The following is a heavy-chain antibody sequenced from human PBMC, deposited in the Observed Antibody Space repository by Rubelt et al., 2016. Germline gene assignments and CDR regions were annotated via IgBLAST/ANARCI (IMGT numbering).Heavy chain of an antibody. D-gene: IGHD6-13*01. CDR1: GYTFTSYG. CDR2: LSAYNGNT. J-gene: IGHJ4*02. CDR3: ARVRSGVEYSSSWHFDY. V-gene: IGHV1-18*01. Sequence: QVQLVQSGAEVKKPGASVKVSCKASGYTFTSYGISWVRQAPGQGLEWMGWLSAYNGNTHYAQKRQGRVTMTTDTSTSTAYMELRSLRSDDTAVYYFARVRSGVEYSSSWHFDYWGQGTLVTVSS.